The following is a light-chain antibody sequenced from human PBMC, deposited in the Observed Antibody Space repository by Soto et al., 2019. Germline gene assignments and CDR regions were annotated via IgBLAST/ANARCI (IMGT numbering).Light chain of an antibody. J-gene: IGKJ1*01. CDR1: QTIRSNY. Sequence: ETVLTQSPGTLSLSPGERATLSCRASQTIRSNYLAWYRQTPGQAPRLRIYGASNRATGIADRFSGSGSGTYITLIISALEPEEFELYYCQQYGSSPWTFGQGNKVEIK. V-gene: IGKV3-20*01. CDR3: QQYGSSPWT. CDR2: GAS.